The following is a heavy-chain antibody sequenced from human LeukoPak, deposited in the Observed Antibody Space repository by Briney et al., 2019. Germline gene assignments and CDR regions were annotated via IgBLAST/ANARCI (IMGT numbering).Heavy chain of an antibody. V-gene: IGHV3-48*01. J-gene: IGHJ5*02. CDR1: GFTFSSYS. D-gene: IGHD2-2*01. Sequence: GGSLRLSCAASGFTFSSYSMNWIRQAPGKGLEWVSYISGSSSTIYYADSVKGRFTISRDNAKNSLYLQMNSLRAEDTAVYFCARLFLPAAAWGQGTQVTVSS. CDR2: ISGSSSTI. CDR3: ARLFLPAAA.